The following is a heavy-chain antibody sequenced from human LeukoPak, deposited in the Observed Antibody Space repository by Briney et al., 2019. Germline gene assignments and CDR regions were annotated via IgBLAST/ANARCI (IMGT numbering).Heavy chain of an antibody. J-gene: IGHJ4*02. Sequence: GGSLRLSCAASGFTFSYYWMHWVRQAPGKGLMWVSRINSDASSTTYADSVQGRVTISRDNAKTMLYLQMNSLRAEDTAVYYCASGLGHCSSTSCPPWWYWGQGTLVTVSS. CDR3: ASGLGHCSSTSCPPWWY. V-gene: IGHV3-74*01. D-gene: IGHD2-2*01. CDR1: GFTFSYYW. CDR2: INSDASST.